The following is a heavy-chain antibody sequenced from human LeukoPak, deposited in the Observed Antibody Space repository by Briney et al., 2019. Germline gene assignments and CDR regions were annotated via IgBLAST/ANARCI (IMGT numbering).Heavy chain of an antibody. V-gene: IGHV3-49*04. CDR2: IRSQAYGAAT. CDR1: GLNFDAYA. CDR3: TRVNYYDSGSLYYGYFDY. Sequence: GGSLRLSCSASGLNFDAYAMSWVRQAPGKGREWVGFIRSQAYGAATNYAPFVQDRFTISRDDSRSTVHLQLDSLRTDDTAVYFCTRVNYYDSGSLYYGYFDYWGQGALVTVSS. J-gene: IGHJ4*02. D-gene: IGHD3-22*01.